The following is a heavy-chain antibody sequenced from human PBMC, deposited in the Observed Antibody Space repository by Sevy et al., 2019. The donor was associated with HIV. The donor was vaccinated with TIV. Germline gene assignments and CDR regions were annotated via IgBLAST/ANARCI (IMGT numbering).Heavy chain of an antibody. CDR3: ARDSASRGDDAFDI. CDR2: IYYSGST. V-gene: IGHV4-59*01. D-gene: IGHD1-26*01. Sequence: SETLSLTCTVSGGSISSYYWSWIRQPPGKGLEWIGYIYYSGSTNYNPSLKSRVTISVDTSKNQFSLKLSSVTAADTAVYYRARDSASRGDDAFDIWGQGTMVTVSS. CDR1: GGSISSYY. J-gene: IGHJ3*02.